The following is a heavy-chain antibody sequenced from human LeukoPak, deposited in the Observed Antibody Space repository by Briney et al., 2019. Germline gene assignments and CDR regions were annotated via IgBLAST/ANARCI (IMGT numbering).Heavy chain of an antibody. CDR1: GYTFTDYY. CDR2: INPNSGGT. V-gene: IGHV1-2*06. CDR3: AADKKLGDFDY. D-gene: IGHD7-27*01. J-gene: IGHJ4*02. Sequence: ASVKVSCKASGYTFTDYYMHWVRQAPGQGLGWMGRINPNSGGTNYAQKFHGRVTMTRDTSINTAYMELSRLRSDDTAVYYCAADKKLGDFDYWGQGTLVTVSS.